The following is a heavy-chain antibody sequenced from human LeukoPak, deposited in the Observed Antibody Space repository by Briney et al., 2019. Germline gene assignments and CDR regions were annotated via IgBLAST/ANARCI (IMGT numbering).Heavy chain of an antibody. D-gene: IGHD5-24*01. CDR1: GYSFTSYW. J-gene: IGHJ5*02. V-gene: IGHV5-51*03. CDR2: TYPGDSDT. CDR3: ARRRDGYKNSTNWFDP. Sequence: GESLKISCKGSGYSFTSYWIGWVRQMPGKGLEGMVSTYPGDSDTRSSPSFHGQVTISADKSISPAYLQWSSLKASDTAMYYCARRRDGYKNSTNWFDPWGQGTLVTVSS.